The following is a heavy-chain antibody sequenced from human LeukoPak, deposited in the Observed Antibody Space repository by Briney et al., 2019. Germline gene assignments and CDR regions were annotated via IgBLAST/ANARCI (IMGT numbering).Heavy chain of an antibody. V-gene: IGHV3-15*01. J-gene: IGHJ4*02. Sequence: GGSLRLSCAASGFTFSNAWMSWVRQAPGKGLEWVGRIKSKTDGGTTDYAAPVKGRLTISREDSKNTLYQQMNSLKTADTAVYYCTTGRVAARPGGQGTLVTVSS. CDR2: IKSKTDGGTT. CDR3: TTGRVAARP. D-gene: IGHD6-6*01. CDR1: GFTFSNAW.